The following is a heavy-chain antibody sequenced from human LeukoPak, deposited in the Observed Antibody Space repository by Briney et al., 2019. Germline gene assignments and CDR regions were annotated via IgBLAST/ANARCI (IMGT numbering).Heavy chain of an antibody. CDR1: GYSFPNYW. J-gene: IGHJ3*02. V-gene: IGHV5-51*01. CDR2: IYPSDSDT. D-gene: IGHD3-16*02. Sequence: GESLKISCKGSGYSFPNYWIGGVRQMPGKGLEWMGIIYPSDSDTTYKPSFQGQVTISADKCISTAYLQWSSLKASDTAMYYCARSRAEKVPVWGSYRHHDAFDIWGQGTRVTVSP. CDR3: ARSRAEKVPVWGSYRHHDAFDI.